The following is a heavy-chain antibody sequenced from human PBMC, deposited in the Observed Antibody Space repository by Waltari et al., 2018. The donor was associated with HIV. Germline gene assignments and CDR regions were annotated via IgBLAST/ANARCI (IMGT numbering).Heavy chain of an antibody. CDR1: GGSISSYY. J-gene: IGHJ6*02. Sequence: QVQLQESGPGLVKPSETLSLTCTVSGGSISSYYWSWIRQPAGKGLEWIGHIYTSGSTNYNPSLKSQVTMSVDTSKNQFSLKLSSVTAADTAVYYCARGDCSGGSCYDYYYYYGMDVWGQGTTVTVSS. CDR2: IYTSGST. V-gene: IGHV4-4*07. D-gene: IGHD2-15*01. CDR3: ARGDCSGGSCYDYYYYYGMDV.